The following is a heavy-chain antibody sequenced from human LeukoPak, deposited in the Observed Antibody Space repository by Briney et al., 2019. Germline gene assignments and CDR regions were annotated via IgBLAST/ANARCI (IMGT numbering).Heavy chain of an antibody. CDR1: GFSVSDPLSY. J-gene: IGHJ4*02. CDR3: ARLTKGRYFDYIFAL. Sequence: RPSETLSLTCTVSGFSVSDPLSYWGWVRQPPGKGLEWVAEINFIGRTPYNSSLNSRVTMSVDTSKNQFSLKMTSLTAADTAVYFCARLTKGRYFDYIFALWGQGILVTVSS. V-gene: IGHV4-39*01. D-gene: IGHD3-9*01. CDR2: INFIGRT.